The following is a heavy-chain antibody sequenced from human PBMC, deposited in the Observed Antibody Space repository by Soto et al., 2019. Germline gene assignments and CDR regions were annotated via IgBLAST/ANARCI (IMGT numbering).Heavy chain of an antibody. V-gene: IGHV1-69*02. CDR1: GGTFSSYT. CDR3: ATPLGSSSWYNDAFDI. Sequence: ASVKVSCKASGGTFSSYTISWVRQAPGQGLEWMGRIIPILGIANYAQKFQGRVTITADKSTSTAYMELSSLRSEDTAVYYCATPLGSSSWYNDAFDIWGQGTMVTVS. D-gene: IGHD6-13*01. CDR2: IIPILGIA. J-gene: IGHJ3*02.